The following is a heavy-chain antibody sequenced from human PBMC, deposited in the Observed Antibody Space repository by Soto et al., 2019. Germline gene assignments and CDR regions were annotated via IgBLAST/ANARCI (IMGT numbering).Heavy chain of an antibody. V-gene: IGHV3-30*03. CDR3: ARYLPLYCRGDCNFDF. J-gene: IGHJ4*02. D-gene: IGHD2-21*02. CDR2: ISYDGGER. Sequence: QPGGSLRLSCGGSGFIFSRYGMHWVRQAPGKGLEWVTGISYDGGERFYADSVKGRFTISRYNSKNRLDLQMSSLRPEDTAVYYCARYLPLYCRGDCNFDFWGQGTLVTVSS. CDR1: GFIFSRYG.